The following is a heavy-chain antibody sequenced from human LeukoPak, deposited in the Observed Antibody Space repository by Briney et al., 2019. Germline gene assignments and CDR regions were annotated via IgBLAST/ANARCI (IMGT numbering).Heavy chain of an antibody. D-gene: IGHD3-22*01. J-gene: IGHJ3*02. CDR2: INTNTGNP. CDR3: ARRKYYSDSSGYYQSTDDAFDI. V-gene: IGHV7-4-1*02. Sequence: WASVKVSCKASGYTFTSYAMNWVRQAPGQGLERMGWINTNTGNPTYAQGFTGRFVFSLDTSVSTTYLQISSLKAEDTAVYYCARRKYYSDSSGYYQSTDDAFDIWGQGTMVTVSS. CDR1: GYTFTSYA.